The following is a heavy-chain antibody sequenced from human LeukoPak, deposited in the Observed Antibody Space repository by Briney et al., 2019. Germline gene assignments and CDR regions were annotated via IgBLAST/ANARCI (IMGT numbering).Heavy chain of an antibody. J-gene: IGHJ6*02. CDR1: GGTFSSYA. CDR2: IIPIFGTA. D-gene: IGHD4-23*01. Sequence: SVKVSCKASGGTFSSYAISWVRQAPGQGLEWMGGIIPIFGTANYAQKFQGRVTITADESTSTAYMELSSLRSEDTAVYYCARDQETQGLATVVQDYGMDVWGQGTTVTVSS. V-gene: IGHV1-69*13. CDR3: ARDQETQGLATVVQDYGMDV.